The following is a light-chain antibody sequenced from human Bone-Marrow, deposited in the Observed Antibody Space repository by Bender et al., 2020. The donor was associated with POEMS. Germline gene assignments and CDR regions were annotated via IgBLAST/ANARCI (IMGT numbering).Light chain of an antibody. CDR3: GTWDSSLSAAV. Sequence: QSVLTQPPSASGTPGQSVIISCSGTDSNFGGNNVNWYQHLPGTAPRLVVYSNYQRPSGVPARFSGSKSGTSATLGITGLQTGDEADYYCGTWDSSLSAAVFGGGTKLTVL. CDR1: DSNFGGNN. V-gene: IGLV1-44*01. J-gene: IGLJ3*02. CDR2: SNY.